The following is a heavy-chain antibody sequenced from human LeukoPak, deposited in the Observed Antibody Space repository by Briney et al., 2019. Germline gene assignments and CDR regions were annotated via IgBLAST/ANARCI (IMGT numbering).Heavy chain of an antibody. J-gene: IGHJ4*02. CDR2: IIPIFGTA. D-gene: IGHD2-2*01. Sequence: ASVKVSCKASGGTFSSYAISWVRQAPGQGLEWMGGIIPIFGTANYAQKFQGRVTIIADESTSTAYMELSSLRSEDTAVYYCARNEYCSSTSCSNTNFDYWGQGTLVTVSS. CDR3: ARNEYCSSTSCSNTNFDY. V-gene: IGHV1-69*13. CDR1: GGTFSSYA.